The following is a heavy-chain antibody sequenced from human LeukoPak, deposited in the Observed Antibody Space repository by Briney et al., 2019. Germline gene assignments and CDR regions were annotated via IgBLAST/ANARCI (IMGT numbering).Heavy chain of an antibody. Sequence: PSETLSLTCTVSGGSISSSSYYWGWIRQPPGKGLEWIGSIYYSGSTYYNPSLKSRVTISVDTSKNQFSLKLSSVTAADTAVYYCARDRGAAAGTGAFDIWGQGTMVTVSS. CDR1: GGSISSSSYY. D-gene: IGHD6-13*01. V-gene: IGHV4-39*07. CDR3: ARDRGAAAGTGAFDI. CDR2: IYYSGST. J-gene: IGHJ3*02.